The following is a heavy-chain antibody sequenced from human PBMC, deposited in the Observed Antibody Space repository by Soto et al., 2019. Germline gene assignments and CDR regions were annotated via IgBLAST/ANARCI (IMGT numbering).Heavy chain of an antibody. D-gene: IGHD4-17*01. CDR3: ARGSAVTTYFYYYMDV. CDR1: GFSFSDYG. Sequence: PGGSLRLSCAASGFSFSDYGMHWVRQAPGKGLEWVAFIWYDGSNKYYEDSVKGRFTISRDNSKNTLYLQMNSLRAEDTAVYYCARGSAVTTYFYYYMDVWGKGTTVTLSS. CDR2: IWYDGSNK. J-gene: IGHJ6*03. V-gene: IGHV3-33*01.